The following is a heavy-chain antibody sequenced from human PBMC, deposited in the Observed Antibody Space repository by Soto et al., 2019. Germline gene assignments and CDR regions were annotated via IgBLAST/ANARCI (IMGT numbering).Heavy chain of an antibody. D-gene: IGHD3-22*01. CDR1: GFTFSSYG. CDR2: IWYDGSNK. Sequence: QVQLVESGGGVVQPGRSLRLSCAASGFTFSSYGMHWVRQAPGKGLEWVAVIWYDGSNKYYADSVKGRFTISRDNSKNTLDLQMNSLRAEDTAVYYCARGGSSGYYPLWGQGTLVTVSS. V-gene: IGHV3-33*01. CDR3: ARGGSSGYYPL. J-gene: IGHJ4*02.